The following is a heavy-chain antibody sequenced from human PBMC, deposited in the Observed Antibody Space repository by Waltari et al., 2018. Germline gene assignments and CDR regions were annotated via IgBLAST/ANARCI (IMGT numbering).Heavy chain of an antibody. Sequence: VQLLESGGDLVQPGGSLRLSCAASGFTFGNYAMSWVRQTPGKGLEWVSSISGSGDSTYYADSVKGRFTISRDNSKNTLYLQKNSLRAEDTAIYYCGKSYCRGGSCYSMGGFDIWGQGTMVTVSS. CDR1: GFTFGNYA. V-gene: IGHV3-23*01. CDR2: ISGSGDST. D-gene: IGHD2-15*01. CDR3: GKSYCRGGSCYSMGGFDI. J-gene: IGHJ3*02.